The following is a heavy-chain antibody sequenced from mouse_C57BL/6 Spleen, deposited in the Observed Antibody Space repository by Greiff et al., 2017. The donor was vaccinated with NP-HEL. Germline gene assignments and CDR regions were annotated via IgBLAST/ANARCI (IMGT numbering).Heavy chain of an antibody. J-gene: IGHJ1*03. CDR2: ISNLAYSI. CDR1: GFTFSDYG. Sequence: EVMLVESGGGLVQPGGSLKLSCAASGFTFSDYGMAWVRQAPRKGPEWVAFISNLAYSIYYADTVTGRFTISRENAKNTLYLEMSSLRSEDTAMYYCARLYGSSWYFDVWGTGTTVTVSS. V-gene: IGHV5-15*01. CDR3: ARLYGSSWYFDV. D-gene: IGHD1-1*01.